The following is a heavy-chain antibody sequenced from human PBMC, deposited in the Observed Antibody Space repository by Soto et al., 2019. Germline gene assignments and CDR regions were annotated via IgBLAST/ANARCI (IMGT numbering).Heavy chain of an antibody. J-gene: IGHJ5*02. CDR3: VRDGTKTLRDWFDP. V-gene: IGHV4-4*07. CDR2: IYATGTT. Sequence: SETLSLTCTFSGASISGYYWSWIRKSAGKGLEWIGRIYATGTTDYNPSLKSRVMMSVDTSKKQFSLRLRSVTAADTAVYYCVRDGTKTLRDWFDPWGQGISVTVSS. D-gene: IGHD1-1*01. CDR1: GASISGYY.